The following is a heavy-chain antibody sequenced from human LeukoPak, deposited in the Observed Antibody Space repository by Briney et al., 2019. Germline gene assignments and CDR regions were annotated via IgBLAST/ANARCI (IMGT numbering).Heavy chain of an antibody. D-gene: IGHD3-10*01. CDR3: ARAPITMVRGAIHAVFDY. J-gene: IGHJ4*02. CDR2: ISSSSSTI. Sequence: PGGSLRLSCAASGFTFSSYSMNWVRQAPGKGLEWASYISSSSSTIYYADSVKGRFTISRDNAKNSLYLQMNSLRAEDTAVYYCARAPITMVRGAIHAVFDYWGQGTLVTVSS. CDR1: GFTFSSYS. V-gene: IGHV3-48*01.